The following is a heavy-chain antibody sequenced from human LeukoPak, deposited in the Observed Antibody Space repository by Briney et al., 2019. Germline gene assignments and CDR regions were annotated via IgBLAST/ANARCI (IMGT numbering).Heavy chain of an antibody. CDR1: GYTFTSYG. J-gene: IGHJ4*02. Sequence: ASVKVSCKASGYTFTSYGISWVRQAPGQGLEWMGWISAYNGNTNYAQKLQGRVTMTTDTSTSTAYMELRSLRSDDTAVYYCARGVLPPTYYYDSSGYTAPDYWGQGTLVTVSS. CDR3: ARGVLPPTYYYDSSGYTAPDY. V-gene: IGHV1-18*01. CDR2: ISAYNGNT. D-gene: IGHD3-22*01.